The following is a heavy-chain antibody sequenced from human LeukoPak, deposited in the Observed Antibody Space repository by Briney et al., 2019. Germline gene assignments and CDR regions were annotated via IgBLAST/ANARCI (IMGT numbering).Heavy chain of an antibody. CDR3: AKMLVAARLYWFDP. D-gene: IGHD6-6*01. Sequence: ASVKVSCKASGYTFTSYYMHWVRQAPGQGLEWMGWINPNSGGTNYAQKFQGRVTMTRDTSISTAYMELSRLRSDDTAVYYCAKMLVAARLYWFDPWGQGTLVTASS. CDR1: GYTFTSYY. CDR2: INPNSGGT. V-gene: IGHV1-2*02. J-gene: IGHJ5*02.